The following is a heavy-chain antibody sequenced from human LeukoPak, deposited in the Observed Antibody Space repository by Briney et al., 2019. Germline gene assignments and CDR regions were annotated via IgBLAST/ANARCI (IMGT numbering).Heavy chain of an antibody. V-gene: IGHV3-21*01. J-gene: IGHJ6*03. D-gene: IGHD3-22*01. Sequence: GGSLRLSCAASGFTFSRYSMNWVRQAPWKGLEWVASISSTSTFIYSADSVKGRFTISRDTAKNSLFLQMNSLRAEDTAIYYCARDYFDSSDYPQTYYYYYMDVWGKGTTVTVSS. CDR3: ARDYFDSSDYPQTYYYYYMDV. CDR1: GFTFSRYS. CDR2: ISSTSTFI.